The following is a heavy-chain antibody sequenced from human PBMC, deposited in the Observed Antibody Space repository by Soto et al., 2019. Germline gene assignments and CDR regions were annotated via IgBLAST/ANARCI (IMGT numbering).Heavy chain of an antibody. D-gene: IGHD5-18*01. CDR3: ARVDTYDYYYSMDV. Sequence: EVQLVETGGGLIQPGGSLSLSCAASGLAVTSNYMSWVRQAPGKGLEWVSMVYSSGPTYYADSVKAQFTFSRDKSKNTIYLQMRNLRAEDTAVYYCARVDTYDYYYSMDVWGQGTTVTVSS. V-gene: IGHV3-53*02. J-gene: IGHJ6*02. CDR1: GLAVTSNY. CDR2: VYSSGPT.